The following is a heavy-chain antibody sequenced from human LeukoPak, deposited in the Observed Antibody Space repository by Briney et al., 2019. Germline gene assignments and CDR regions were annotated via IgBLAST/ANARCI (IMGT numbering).Heavy chain of an antibody. CDR2: ISYDGKNE. Sequence: PGGSLRLSCAASGFTFSNFGMHWVRQAPGKGLEWVAVISYDGKNEYYTDSVKGRFTISRDNARNTVYLQMNSLKPEDTAVYYCAREYSGRCIHAFESWGQGTTVTVSS. D-gene: IGHD6-13*01. J-gene: IGHJ3*02. CDR1: GFTFSNFG. V-gene: IGHV3-30*03. CDR3: AREYSGRCIHAFES.